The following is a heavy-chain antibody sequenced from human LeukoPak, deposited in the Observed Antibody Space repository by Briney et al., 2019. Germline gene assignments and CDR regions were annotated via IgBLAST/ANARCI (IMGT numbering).Heavy chain of an antibody. CDR2: IYSGGST. CDR1: GFTFSIYG. J-gene: IGHJ6*03. D-gene: IGHD5-12*01. V-gene: IGHV3-NL1*01. CDR3: ANTGGYGPHYYYYYYMDV. Sequence: PGGSLRLSCAASGFTFSIYGMHWVRQAPGKGLEWVSVIYSGGSTYYADSVKGRFTISRDNSKNTLYLQMNSLRAEDTAVYYCANTGGYGPHYYYYYYMDVWGKGTTVTISS.